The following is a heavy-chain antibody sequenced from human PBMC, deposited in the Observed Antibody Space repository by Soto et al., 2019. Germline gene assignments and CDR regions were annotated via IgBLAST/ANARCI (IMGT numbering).Heavy chain of an antibody. D-gene: IGHD6-13*01. CDR2: INAGNGNT. CDR1: GYTFTSYA. Sequence: QVQLVQSGAEVKKPGASVKVSCKASGYTFTSYAMHWVRQAPGQRLEWMGWINAGNGNTKYSQKFQGRVTITRDTSASTAYMELSSLRSEDTAVYYCARVSSSGWYVLGYWGQGTLVTVSS. J-gene: IGHJ4*02. CDR3: ARVSSSGWYVLGY. V-gene: IGHV1-3*01.